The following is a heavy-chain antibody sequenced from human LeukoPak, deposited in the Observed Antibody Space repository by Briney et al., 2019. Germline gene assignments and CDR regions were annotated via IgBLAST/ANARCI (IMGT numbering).Heavy chain of an antibody. CDR1: GYTFTSYY. V-gene: IGHV1-46*01. Sequence: ASVKVSCKASGYTFTSYYMHWVRQAPGQGLEWMGIINPSGGSTSYAQKFQGRVTMTRDMSTSTAYMELSRLRSDDTAVYYCASYHALFDYWGQGTLVTVSS. J-gene: IGHJ4*02. CDR2: INPSGGST. CDR3: ASYHALFDY.